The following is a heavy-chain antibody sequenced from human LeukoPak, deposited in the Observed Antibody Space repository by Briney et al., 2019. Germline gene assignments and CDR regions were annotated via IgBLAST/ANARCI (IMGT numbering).Heavy chain of an antibody. J-gene: IGHJ4*02. CDR3: ARGGGYASPIGY. V-gene: IGHV4-59*01. CDR2: IYHSGST. D-gene: IGHD5-12*01. Sequence: SETLSLTCTLSGGSISTYYWSWIRQPPGKGLEWIGYIYHSGSTNYNPSHESRVTISVDTSKNQFSLKLSSVTAADTAVYYCARGGGYASPIGYWGQGALVTVSS. CDR1: GGSISTYY.